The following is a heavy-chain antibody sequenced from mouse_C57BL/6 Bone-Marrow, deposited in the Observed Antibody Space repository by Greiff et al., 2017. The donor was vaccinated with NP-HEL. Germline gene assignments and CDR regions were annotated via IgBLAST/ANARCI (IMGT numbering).Heavy chain of an antibody. CDR1: GYAFSSSW. J-gene: IGHJ1*03. Sequence: QVQLQQSGPELVKPGASVKISCKASGYAFSSSWMNWVKQRPGKGLEWIGRIYPGAGDTNYNGKFKGKATLTADKSSSTAYMQLSSLTSEDSAVYFCARKITTVVEGYFDVWGTGTTVTVSS. D-gene: IGHD1-1*01. V-gene: IGHV1-82*01. CDR3: ARKITTVVEGYFDV. CDR2: IYPGAGDT.